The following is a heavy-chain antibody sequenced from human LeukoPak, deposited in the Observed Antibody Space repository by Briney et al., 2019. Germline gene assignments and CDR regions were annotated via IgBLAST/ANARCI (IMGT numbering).Heavy chain of an antibody. V-gene: IGHV3-30*03. D-gene: IGHD4-17*01. J-gene: IGHJ4*02. CDR3: VSRGDYYYFDY. CDR1: GFTFSSYG. CDR2: ISYDGSNK. Sequence: GGSLRLSCAASGFTFSSYGMHWVRQAPGKGLEWVAVISYDGSNKYYADSVKGRFTISRENSKNTLYLQMNSLRAEDTAVYYCVSRGDYYYFDYWGQGTLVTVSS.